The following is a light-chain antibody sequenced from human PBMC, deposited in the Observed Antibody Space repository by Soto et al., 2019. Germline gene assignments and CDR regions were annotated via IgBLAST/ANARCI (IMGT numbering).Light chain of an antibody. CDR1: NIGSQS. CDR3: CSYADNYSYV. J-gene: IGLJ1*01. Sequence: SYELXXPXSVSVAPGQTARITCGGNNIGSQSVHWYQQKPGQAPVLVVYDDADRPSGVPDRFSGSKSGNTASLTISGLQAEDEADYYCCSYADNYSYVFGTGTKVTVL. V-gene: IGLV3-21*02. CDR2: DDA.